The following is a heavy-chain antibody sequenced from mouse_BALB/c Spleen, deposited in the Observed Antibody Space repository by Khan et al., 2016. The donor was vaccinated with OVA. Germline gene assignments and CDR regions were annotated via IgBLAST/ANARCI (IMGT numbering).Heavy chain of an antibody. D-gene: IGHD1-1*01. CDR3: ARAYGYWYFDV. CDR2: IYPGDGDT. V-gene: IGHV1-80*01. J-gene: IGHJ1*01. Sequence: VQLQESGAELVRPGSSVKISCKASGYAFSSYWMNWMKQRPGQGLEWIGQIYPGDGDTDDNGQFKGKATLTADKSSSTAYMQLRSITSDDFAVYFCARAYGYWYFDVWGAGTTVTVSS. CDR1: GYAFSSYW.